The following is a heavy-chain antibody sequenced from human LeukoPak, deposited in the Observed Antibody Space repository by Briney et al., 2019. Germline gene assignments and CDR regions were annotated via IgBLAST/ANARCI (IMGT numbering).Heavy chain of an antibody. J-gene: IGHJ4*02. CDR1: GVSISSYY. CDR3: VATERWLQWDY. Sequence: PSETLSLTCTVSGVSISSYYWSWLRQPPGKGLEWIAFISNSVSTNYNPSLKSRVTISLDTSRKQLSLRLSSVIAADTAVYYCVATERWLQWDYWGQGTLVTVSS. D-gene: IGHD5-24*01. V-gene: IGHV4-4*08. CDR2: ISNSVST.